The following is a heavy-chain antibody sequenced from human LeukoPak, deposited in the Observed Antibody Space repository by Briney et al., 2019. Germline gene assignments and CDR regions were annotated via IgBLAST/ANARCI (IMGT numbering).Heavy chain of an antibody. CDR1: GGTFSSYA. Sequence: SVKVSCKASGGTFSSYAISWLRQAPGQGLEWMGGIIPIFGTANYAQKFQGRVTITTDESTSTAYMELSSLRSEDTAVYYCARVVGYSSSSYWFHTWGQGTLVTVSS. D-gene: IGHD6-13*01. CDR3: ARVVGYSSSSYWFHT. J-gene: IGHJ5*02. CDR2: IIPIFGTA. V-gene: IGHV1-69*05.